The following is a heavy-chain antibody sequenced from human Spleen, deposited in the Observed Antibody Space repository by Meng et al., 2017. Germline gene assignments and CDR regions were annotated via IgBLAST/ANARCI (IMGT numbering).Heavy chain of an antibody. CDR3: ARVSSGSLDV. D-gene: IGHD1-26*01. Sequence: SETLSLTCTVSGYSISSGYYWGWIRQPPGKGLEWIGSIYHSGSTFYNPSLKSRVTISVDMSKNQFSLKLSSVTAADTAVYYCARVSSGSLDVWGQGTLVTVSS. CDR1: GYSISSGYY. J-gene: IGHJ4*02. V-gene: IGHV4-38-2*02. CDR2: IYHSGST.